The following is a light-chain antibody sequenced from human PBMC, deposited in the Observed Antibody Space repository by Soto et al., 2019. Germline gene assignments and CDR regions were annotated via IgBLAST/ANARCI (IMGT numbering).Light chain of an antibody. Sequence: DIQMTQSPSSLSASVGDRVTISCQASQDISNYLNWYQQKPGKAPKLLIYDASNLDSGVPSRFSGSGSVTDFTFTINSLQPEDIATYYCQQYDNLPITFGQGTRLEIK. V-gene: IGKV1-33*01. CDR2: DAS. CDR1: QDISNY. CDR3: QQYDNLPIT. J-gene: IGKJ5*01.